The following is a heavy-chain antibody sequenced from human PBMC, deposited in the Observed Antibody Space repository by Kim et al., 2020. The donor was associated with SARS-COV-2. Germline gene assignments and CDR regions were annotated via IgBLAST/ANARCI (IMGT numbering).Heavy chain of an antibody. J-gene: IGHJ4*02. Sequence: APKFQGRVTITADKSTSTAYMELSSLRSEDTAVYYCARAASEYGGNPFDYWGQGTLVTVSS. D-gene: IGHD2-15*01. CDR3: ARAASEYGGNPFDY. V-gene: IGHV1-69*02.